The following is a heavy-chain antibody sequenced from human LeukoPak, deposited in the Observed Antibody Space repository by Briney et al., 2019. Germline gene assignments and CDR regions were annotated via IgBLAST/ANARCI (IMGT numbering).Heavy chain of an antibody. Sequence: PSETLSLTCTVSGGSISSYYWSWIRQPPGKGLEWIGYIYHSGSTNYNPSLKRRVTKSVDTSQNQFCLKVSSVTAAGSAVYCCATVLVGYYDFWSGYSGGYYFDSSGQGTLVTVSS. CDR1: GGSISSYY. J-gene: IGHJ4*02. CDR2: IYHSGST. CDR3: ATVLVGYYDFWSGYSGGYYFDS. D-gene: IGHD3-3*01. V-gene: IGHV4-59*01.